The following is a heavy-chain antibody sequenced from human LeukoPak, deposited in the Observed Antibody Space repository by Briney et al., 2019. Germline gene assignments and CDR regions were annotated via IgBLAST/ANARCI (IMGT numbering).Heavy chain of an antibody. Sequence: SETLSLTCAVSGGSISSGGYSWSWIRQPPGKGLEWIGYIYYSGSTYYNPSLKSRVTISVDRSKNQFSLKLSSVTAADTAVYYCARSLYYYDSSGYSYWYFDLWGRGTLVTVSS. V-gene: IGHV4-30-2*01. J-gene: IGHJ2*01. CDR2: IYYSGST. CDR1: GGSISSGGYS. D-gene: IGHD3-22*01. CDR3: ARSLYYYDSSGYSYWYFDL.